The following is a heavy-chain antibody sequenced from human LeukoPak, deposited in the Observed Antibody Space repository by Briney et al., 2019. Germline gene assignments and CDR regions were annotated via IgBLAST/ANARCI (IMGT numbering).Heavy chain of an antibody. CDR1: GGSIFSYY. D-gene: IGHD2/OR15-2a*01. V-gene: IGHV4-59*08. J-gene: IGHJ4*02. CDR3: AGHHPRNTVDF. Sequence: SETLSLTCTVSGGSIFSYYWSWIRQPPGKGLEWIGYVYNSGNSKYNPSLKSRVTTSIDTSKNQFSLKLSSVTAADTAVYYCAGHHPRNTVDFWGQGTLVTVSS. CDR2: VYNSGNS.